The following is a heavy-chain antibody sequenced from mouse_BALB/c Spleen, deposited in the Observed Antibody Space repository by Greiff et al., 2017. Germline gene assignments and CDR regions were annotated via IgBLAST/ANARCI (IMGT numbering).Heavy chain of an antibody. CDR1: GYTFTDYA. CDR2: ISTYYGDA. CDR3: ARDDYDDFDY. D-gene: IGHD2-4*01. Sequence: QVQLQQSGAELVRPGVSVKISCKGSGYTFTDYAMHWVKQSHAKSLEWIGVISTYYGDASYNQKFKGKATMTVDKSSSTAYMELARLTSEDSAIYYCARDDYDDFDYWGQGTTLTVSS. V-gene: IGHV1S137*01. J-gene: IGHJ2*01.